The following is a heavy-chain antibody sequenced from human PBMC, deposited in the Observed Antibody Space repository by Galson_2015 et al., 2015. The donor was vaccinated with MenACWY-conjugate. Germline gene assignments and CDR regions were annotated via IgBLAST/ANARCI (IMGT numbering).Heavy chain of an antibody. CDR2: IKADGSFS. J-gene: IGHJ4*02. CDR1: GFTFNNYW. CDR3: ARDTNWSFDS. Sequence: SLRLSCAASGFTFNNYWMHWVRQPPGKGLEWISAIKADGSFSNYADSVKGRFTISTDNSKNMVYLQMDGLGDEDTAVYFCARDTNWSFDSWGQGTLVTVSS. V-gene: IGHV3-74*01. D-gene: IGHD1-1*01.